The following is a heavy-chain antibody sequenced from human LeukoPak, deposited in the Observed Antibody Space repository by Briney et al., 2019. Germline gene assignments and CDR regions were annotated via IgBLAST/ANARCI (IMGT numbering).Heavy chain of an antibody. Sequence: ASVKVSCKASGYTFTSYSMHWVRQAPGQGLEWIGIINPSGESTSYVQKFQGRATMTRDTSTSTVYMELSSLRSEDTAVYYCARDRNSHFDYWGQGTLVTVSS. CDR3: ARDRNSHFDY. CDR2: INPSGEST. V-gene: IGHV1-46*01. J-gene: IGHJ4*02. CDR1: GYTFTSYS. D-gene: IGHD1-14*01.